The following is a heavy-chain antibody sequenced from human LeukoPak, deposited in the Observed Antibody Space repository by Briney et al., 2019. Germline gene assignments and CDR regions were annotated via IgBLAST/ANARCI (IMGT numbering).Heavy chain of an antibody. CDR2: ISGSGGST. CDR3: AKMGRYCSGGSCYLEPNWFDP. D-gene: IGHD2-15*01. V-gene: IGHV3-23*01. Sequence: GGSLRLSCAVSGFTFSSYAMSWVRQAPGKGLEWVSAISGSGGSTYYADSVKGRFTISRDNSKNTLYLQMNSLRAEDTAVYYCAKMGRYCSGGSCYLEPNWFDPWGQGTLVTVSS. CDR1: GFTFSSYA. J-gene: IGHJ5*02.